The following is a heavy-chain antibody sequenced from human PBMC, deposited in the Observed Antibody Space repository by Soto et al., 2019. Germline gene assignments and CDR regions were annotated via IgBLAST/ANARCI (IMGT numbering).Heavy chain of an antibody. CDR3: ARGKRESSGYYLPYYYYGMDV. V-gene: IGHV4-34*01. Sequence: PSETLSLTCAVYGGSFSGYYWSWIRQPPGKGLEWTGEINHSGSTNYNPSLKSRVTISVDTSKNQFSLKLSSVTAADTAVYYCARGKRESSGYYLPYYYYGMDVWGQGTTVTVSS. CDR2: INHSGST. CDR1: GGSFSGYY. D-gene: IGHD3-22*01. J-gene: IGHJ6*02.